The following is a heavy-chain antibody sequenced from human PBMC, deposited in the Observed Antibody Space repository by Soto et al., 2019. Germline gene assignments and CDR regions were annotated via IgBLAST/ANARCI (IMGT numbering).Heavy chain of an antibody. J-gene: IGHJ6*03. Sequence: SERLALTRTVSGDSMRSRSDDGGWISKPPGKGLEWIGSIYYSGSTYYNPSLKSRVTISVDTSKNQFSLKLSSVTAADTAVYYCARRPVVVPAAIVLYYMDVWGKGTTVTVSS. V-gene: IGHV4-39*01. CDR3: ARRPVVVPAAIVLYYMDV. D-gene: IGHD2-2*02. CDR1: GDSMRSRSDD. CDR2: IYYSGST.